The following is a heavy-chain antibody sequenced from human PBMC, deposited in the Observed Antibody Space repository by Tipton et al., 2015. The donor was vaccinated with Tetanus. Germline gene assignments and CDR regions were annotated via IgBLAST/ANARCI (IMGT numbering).Heavy chain of an antibody. CDR3: ARHGSSYWYFAL. J-gene: IGHJ2*01. V-gene: IGHV4-38-2*01. D-gene: IGHD2-2*01. Sequence: TLSLTCAVSGDSINNLYWWGWVRQSPGKGLGWIGNVYSSGSTYYNPSLRSRVTISVDTSNNQFSLKLSSVTAADTATYYCARHGSSYWYFALWGRGTLVTVSS. CDR1: GDSINNLYW. CDR2: VYSSGST.